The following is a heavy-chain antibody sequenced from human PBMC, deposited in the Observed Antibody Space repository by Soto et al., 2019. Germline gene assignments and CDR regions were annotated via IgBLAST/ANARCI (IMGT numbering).Heavy chain of an antibody. Sequence: GGSLRLSCASSVLTITAYAMHWVRQAPGKGLEGVAVISYDGTNKHYADSVKGRFTISRDNSKNTLYLEMNSPRAEDTAVYYCARDSYGLAYGAQGTRVPVS. CDR1: VLTITAYA. D-gene: IGHD3-10*01. CDR2: ISYDGTNK. CDR3: ARDSYGLAY. J-gene: IGHJ4*02. V-gene: IGHV3-30-3*01.